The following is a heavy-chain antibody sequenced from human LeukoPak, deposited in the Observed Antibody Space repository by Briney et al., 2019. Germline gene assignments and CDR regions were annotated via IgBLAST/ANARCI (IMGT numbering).Heavy chain of an antibody. D-gene: IGHD6-13*01. CDR3: AKVPGGPEYSSSWYPGDY. CDR1: GFTFSSYA. V-gene: IGHV3-23*01. CDR2: ISGSGGST. Sequence: GESLRLSCAASGFTFSSYAMSWVRQAPGKGLEWVSAISGSGGSTYYADSVKGRFTISRDNSKNTLYLQMNSLRAEDTAVYYCAKVPGGPEYSSSWYPGDYWGQGTLVTVSS. J-gene: IGHJ4*02.